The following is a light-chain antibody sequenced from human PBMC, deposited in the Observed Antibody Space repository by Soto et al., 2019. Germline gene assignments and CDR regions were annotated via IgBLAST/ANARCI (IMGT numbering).Light chain of an antibody. V-gene: IGKV3-20*01. CDR2: AAS. CDR3: QLYGSSPPRYT. J-gene: IGKJ2*01. CDR1: QSVSSNY. Sequence: EIVLTQSPGTLYLSPGERATLSCRASQSVSSNYLAWYQQKRGQAPRLLIYAASARATGIPDRFSGSGSGTDFTLTISRLEPEDFAVYFWQLYGSSPPRYTFAQGTKVDIK.